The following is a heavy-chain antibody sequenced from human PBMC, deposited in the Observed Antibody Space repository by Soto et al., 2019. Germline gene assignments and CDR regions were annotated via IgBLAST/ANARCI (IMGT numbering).Heavy chain of an antibody. CDR3: ARDQTDSGGYSDS. CDR2: IWNDGSNE. Sequence: VGSLRLSCEGSGFTFSTYGMHWVRQAPGKGLEWVAIIWNDGSNEYYADSVKGRFTISRDNSKNTLYLQLRNLRAEDSAVYFCARDQTDSGGYSDSWGQGTLVTVSS. J-gene: IGHJ4*02. V-gene: IGHV3-33*01. CDR1: GFTFSTYG. D-gene: IGHD3-22*01.